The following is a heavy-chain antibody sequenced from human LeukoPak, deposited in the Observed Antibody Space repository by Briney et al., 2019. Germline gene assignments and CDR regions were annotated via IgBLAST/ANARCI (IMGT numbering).Heavy chain of an antibody. V-gene: IGHV3-7*03. CDR2: IKQDGSEK. J-gene: IGHJ4*02. Sequence: PGGSLRLSCAASGFTFSSYWMSWVRQAPGKGLEWVANIKQDGSEKYYVDSVKGRFTISRDNAKNSLYLQMTSLRAEDTAVYYCAKSIVTTRDPSDYWGQGTLVTVSS. D-gene: IGHD1-1*01. CDR3: AKSIVTTRDPSDY. CDR1: GFTFSSYW.